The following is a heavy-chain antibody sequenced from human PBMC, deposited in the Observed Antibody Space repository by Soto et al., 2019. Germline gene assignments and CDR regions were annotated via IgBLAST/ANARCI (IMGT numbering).Heavy chain of an antibody. J-gene: IGHJ4*02. D-gene: IGHD6-19*01. CDR2: IYSGGST. CDR1: GWTVSSSY. V-gene: IGHV3-53*01. CDR3: ATGLSYSSGRYYFDY. Sequence: LRISVAASGWTVSSSYMGWVRRAPGKGLECVSVIYSGGSTYYADSVKVRFTISRDNSKNTLYLHMNSLRAEDTAVYYCATGLSYSSGRYYFDYWGQGTLVTVSS.